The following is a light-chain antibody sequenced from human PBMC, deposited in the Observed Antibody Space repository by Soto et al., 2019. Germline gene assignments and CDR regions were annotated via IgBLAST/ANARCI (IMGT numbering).Light chain of an antibody. CDR3: CSYAGNSTPL. CDR2: EVT. Sequence: QSVLTQSASVSGSPGQSITISCTGTSSDVGGYNLVSWYQQHPGKAPKLIIYEVTKRPSGVSDRFSGSKSGNTASLTISGLQADDEADYHCCSYAGNSTPLFGGGTKVTVL. J-gene: IGLJ2*01. CDR1: SSDVGGYNL. V-gene: IGLV2-23*02.